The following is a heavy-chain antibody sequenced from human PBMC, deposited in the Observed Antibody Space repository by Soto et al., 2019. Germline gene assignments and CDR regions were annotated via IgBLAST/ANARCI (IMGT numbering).Heavy chain of an antibody. V-gene: IGHV1-18*01. CDR1: GYGFTTYC. CDR2: ISAHNGNT. J-gene: IGHJ4*02. Sequence: QIHRVQSGAEVKKPGASVKVSCKGSGYGFTTYCITWVRQAPGQGLEWMAWISAHNGNTNYAQKLQGRVTVTRDTSTSTAYMELRSLRSDDKAVYYCARVRHGDYWCQGALVTVSS. CDR3: ARVRHGDY.